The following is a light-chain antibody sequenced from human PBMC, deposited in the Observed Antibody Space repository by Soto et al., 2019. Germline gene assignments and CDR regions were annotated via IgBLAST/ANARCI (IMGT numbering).Light chain of an antibody. J-gene: IGKJ1*01. V-gene: IGKV2-24*01. CDR1: QSLVYSDGNTY. CDR2: QIS. CDR3: MQFALFPRT. Sequence: DVVLTQTPLTSAVTLGQPASISCRCSQSLVYSDGNTYLSWLQQRPGQPPRLLIYQISNRFSGVPDRFSGSGAGTDFTLKISRVQAEDVGVYYCMQFALFPRTFGQGTKLEI.